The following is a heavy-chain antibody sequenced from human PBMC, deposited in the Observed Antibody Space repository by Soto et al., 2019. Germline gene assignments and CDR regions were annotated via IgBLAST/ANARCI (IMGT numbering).Heavy chain of an antibody. V-gene: IGHV3-33*01. CDR2: IWYDGSNK. CDR3: VGESGENYYYYGMDV. D-gene: IGHD1-26*01. Sequence: GGSLRLSCAASGFTFSSYGMHWVRQAPGKGLEWVAVIWYDGSNKYYADSVKGRFTISRDNSKNTLYLQMNSLRAEDTAVYYCVGESGENYYYYGMDVWGKETRFT. J-gene: IGHJ6*04. CDR1: GFTFSSYG.